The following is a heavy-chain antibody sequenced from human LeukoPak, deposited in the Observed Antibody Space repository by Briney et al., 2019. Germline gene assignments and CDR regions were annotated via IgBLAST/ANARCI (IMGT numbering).Heavy chain of an antibody. CDR3: ARKEMVRGDDFNWFDP. J-gene: IGHJ5*02. V-gene: IGHV4-34*01. Sequence: SETLSLTCAAYGGSFSGYYWSWIRQPPGKGLEWIGEINHSGSTNYNPSLKSRVTISVDTSKNQFSLKLSSVTAADTAVYYCARKEMVRGDDFNWFDPWGQGTLVTVSS. CDR2: INHSGST. D-gene: IGHD3-10*01. CDR1: GGSFSGYY.